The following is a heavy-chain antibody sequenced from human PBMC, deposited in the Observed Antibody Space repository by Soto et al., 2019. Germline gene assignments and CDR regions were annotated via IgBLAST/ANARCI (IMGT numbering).Heavy chain of an antibody. J-gene: IGHJ6*02. V-gene: IGHV3-73*01. CDR3: TRLRGPARADVNKRITMVRGVIYYYYGMDV. Sequence: GGSLRLSCAASGFTFSGSAMHWVRQASGKGLEWVGRIRSKANSYATAYAASVKGRFTISRDDSKNTAYLQMNSLKTEDTAVYYCTRLRGPARADVNKRITMVRGVIYYYYGMDVWGQGTTVTVSS. CDR2: IRSKANSYAT. D-gene: IGHD3-10*01. CDR1: GFTFSGSA.